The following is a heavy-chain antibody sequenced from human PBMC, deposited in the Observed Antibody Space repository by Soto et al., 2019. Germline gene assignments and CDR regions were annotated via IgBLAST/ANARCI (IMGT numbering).Heavy chain of an antibody. CDR1: GFTFSSYG. J-gene: IGHJ6*02. D-gene: IGHD3-10*01. CDR2: ISYDGSNK. V-gene: IGHV3-30*18. Sequence: GGSLRLSCAASGFTFSSYGMHWVRQAPGKGLEWVAVISYDGSNKYYADSVKGRFTISRDNSKNTLYLQMNSLRAEDTAVYYCANGLISDELLWFGESNYADGEYYGMDVWGQGTTVTVSS. CDR3: ANGLISDELLWFGESNYADGEYYGMDV.